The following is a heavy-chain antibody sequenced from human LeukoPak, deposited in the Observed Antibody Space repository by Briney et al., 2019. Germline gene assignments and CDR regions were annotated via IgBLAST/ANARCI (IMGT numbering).Heavy chain of an antibody. CDR3: ARDQGKAVAGTSFDY. CDR2: ISSSGSTI. CDR1: GFTFSDYY. Sequence: PGGSLRLSCAASGFTFSDYYMSWIRQAPGKGLEWVSYISSSGSTIYYADSVKGRFTISRGNAKNSLYLQMNSLRAEDTAVYYCARDQGKAVAGTSFDYWGQGTLVTVSS. V-gene: IGHV3-11*01. J-gene: IGHJ4*02. D-gene: IGHD6-19*01.